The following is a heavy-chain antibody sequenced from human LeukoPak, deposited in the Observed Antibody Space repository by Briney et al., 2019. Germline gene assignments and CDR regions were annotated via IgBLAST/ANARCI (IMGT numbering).Heavy chain of an antibody. V-gene: IGHV4-34*01. CDR1: GGSFSGYY. Sequence: SETLSLTCAVYGGSFSGYYWSWIRQPPGKGLEWIGEINHSGSTYYNPSLKSRVTISVDTSKNQFSLKLSSVTAADTAVYYCARHGSFWSGYTDLLDYWGQGTLVTVSS. CDR2: INHSGST. CDR3: ARHGSFWSGYTDLLDY. J-gene: IGHJ4*02. D-gene: IGHD3-3*01.